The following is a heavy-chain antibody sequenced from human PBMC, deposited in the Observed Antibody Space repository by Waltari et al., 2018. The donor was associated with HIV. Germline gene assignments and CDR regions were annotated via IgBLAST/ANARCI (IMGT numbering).Heavy chain of an antibody. J-gene: IGHJ4*02. CDR1: GYTFTDSY. CDR3: AGEDCSGGCYQAVDY. V-gene: IGHV1-2*02. D-gene: IGHD2-21*02. CDR2: IDIYKSVT. Sequence: VQLVQSGAEVKKPGASVKVSCKASGYTFTDSYIHWVRQAPGQRLEHLGWIDIYKSVTNATKDFQGRVTLTRDTSITTADMDLSSLASDDTAVYYCAGEDCSGGCYQAVDYGGQGTPVTVTS.